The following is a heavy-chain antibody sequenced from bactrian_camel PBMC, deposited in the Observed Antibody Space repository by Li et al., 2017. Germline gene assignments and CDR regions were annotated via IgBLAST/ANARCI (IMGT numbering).Heavy chain of an antibody. CDR1: GLNFGMYT. Sequence: HVQLVESGGGLVQAGESLRLSCTVSGLNFGMYTMGWFRQAPGNECELVSTITSGGTTYYADSVKGRFTISRDNAKAIVYLQMDSLKTDDTAVYFCATAYQITVRDHCSYRGQGTQVTVS. J-gene: IGHJ4*01. D-gene: IGHD3*01. CDR3: ATAYQITVRDHCSY. V-gene: IGHV3S56*01. CDR2: ITSGGTT.